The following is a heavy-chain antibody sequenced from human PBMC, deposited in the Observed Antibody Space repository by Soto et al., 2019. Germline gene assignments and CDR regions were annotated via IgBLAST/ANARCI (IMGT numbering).Heavy chain of an antibody. CDR3: ARDLRGGEMAPILFWDYYYYGMDV. CDR2: IWYDGSNK. CDR1: GFTFSSYG. D-gene: IGHD3-9*01. J-gene: IGHJ6*02. Sequence: QVQLVESGGGVVQPGRSLRLSCAASGFTFSSYGMHWVRQAPGKGLEWVAVIWYDGSNKYYADSVKGRFTISRDNSKNTLYLQMNRLRAHDTAVYYCARDLRGGEMAPILFWDYYYYGMDVWGQGTTVTV. V-gene: IGHV3-33*01.